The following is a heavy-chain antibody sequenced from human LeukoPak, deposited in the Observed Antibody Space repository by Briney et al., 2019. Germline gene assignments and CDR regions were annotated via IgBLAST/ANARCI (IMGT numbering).Heavy chain of an antibody. Sequence: PGGSPRLSCAASGFTFSSFAMHWVRQAPGKGLEYLSAIYSDGSRTYYADSVKGRFTISRDNSKNTLYFEMSSLRVEDTAVYYCVKFPGSGWPVWGQGTLLTVSS. V-gene: IGHV3-64D*06. D-gene: IGHD6-19*01. J-gene: IGHJ4*02. CDR2: IYSDGSRT. CDR3: VKFPGSGWPV. CDR1: GFTFSSFA.